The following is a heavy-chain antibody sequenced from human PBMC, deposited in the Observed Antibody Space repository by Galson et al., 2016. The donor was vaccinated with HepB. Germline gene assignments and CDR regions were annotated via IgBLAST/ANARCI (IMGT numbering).Heavy chain of an antibody. Sequence: SLRLSCAASGFTFSSTAMAWVRQAPGKGLEWVAGVGSGGSDTHYADLVKGRFTISRDNAENSLYLQMNSLRVEDTAVYYCARDASGYDAWGPGTLVIVSS. V-gene: IGHV3-21*01. D-gene: IGHD6-25*01. CDR1: GFTFSSTA. CDR3: ARDASGYDA. J-gene: IGHJ5*02. CDR2: VGSGGSDT.